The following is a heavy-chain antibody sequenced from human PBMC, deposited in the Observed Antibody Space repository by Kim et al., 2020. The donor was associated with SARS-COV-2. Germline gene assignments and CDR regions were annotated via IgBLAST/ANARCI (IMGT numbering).Heavy chain of an antibody. Sequence: GGSLRLSCAASGFTFKNYAMSWVRQAPGKGLEWVSGISGSGGSTYYADSVKGRFTISRDNSKNTLYLQMNSLRAEDTAVYYCARDRVYYGSGDDAFDIWGQGTMVTVPS. CDR3: ARDRVYYGSGDDAFDI. D-gene: IGHD3-10*01. CDR1: GFTFKNYA. J-gene: IGHJ3*02. V-gene: IGHV3-23*01. CDR2: ISGSGGST.